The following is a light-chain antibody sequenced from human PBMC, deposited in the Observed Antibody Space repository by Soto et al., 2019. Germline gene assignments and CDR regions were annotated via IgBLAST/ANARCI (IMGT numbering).Light chain of an antibody. J-gene: IGLJ1*01. Sequence: SALTQPASVSGSPGQSITISCTGTSSDVGNYNLVSWYQQHPGKAPKLIIYEDTKRPSGVSNRFSGSKSGNTASLTISGLQAEDEADYYCCSYADSSTYVFGTGTKLTVL. CDR3: CSYADSSTYV. CDR1: SSDVGNYNL. V-gene: IGLV2-23*01. CDR2: EDT.